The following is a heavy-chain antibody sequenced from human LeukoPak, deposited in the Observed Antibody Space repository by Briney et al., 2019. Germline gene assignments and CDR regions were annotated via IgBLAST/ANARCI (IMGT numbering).Heavy chain of an antibody. CDR1: GFTFTDYY. D-gene: IGHD4-17*01. J-gene: IGHJ6*02. Sequence: GVSLRLSCATSGFTFTDYYMSWIRQAPGKGLEWVSYISVSATTMYYADSVKGRFTVSRDNAKNSLYLQVNSLRAEDTAVYYCARDKRDDYGDYYYGMDVWGQGTTVTVSS. CDR2: ISVSATTM. CDR3: ARDKRDDYGDYYYGMDV. V-gene: IGHV3-11*04.